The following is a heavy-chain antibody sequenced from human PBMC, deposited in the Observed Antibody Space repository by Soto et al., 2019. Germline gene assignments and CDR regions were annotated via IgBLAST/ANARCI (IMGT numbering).Heavy chain of an antibody. CDR1: GFTVSSNY. V-gene: IGHV3-66*01. D-gene: IGHD5-18*01. CDR2: IYSGGST. Sequence: GSLRLSCAASGFTVSSNYMSWVRQAPGKGLEWVSVIYSGGSTYYADSVKGRFTISRDNSKDTLYLQMNSLRAEDTAVYYCARGVYSYGTYYYYYMDVWGKGTTVTVSS. CDR3: ARGVYSYGTYYYYYMDV. J-gene: IGHJ6*03.